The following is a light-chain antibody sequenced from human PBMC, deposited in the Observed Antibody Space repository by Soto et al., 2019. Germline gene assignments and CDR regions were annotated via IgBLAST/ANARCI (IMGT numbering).Light chain of an antibody. J-gene: IGKJ1*01. V-gene: IGKV3-20*01. CDR2: GAS. Sequence: EIVLTQSPGTLSLSPGERATLSCRASQSVSSSYLAWYQQKPGQAPRLLLYGASSRATGIPDRFSGSGSGTDFTLTISRLEPEDFAVYYCQQYVNSPLTFGQGTKVEIK. CDR3: QQYVNSPLT. CDR1: QSVSSSY.